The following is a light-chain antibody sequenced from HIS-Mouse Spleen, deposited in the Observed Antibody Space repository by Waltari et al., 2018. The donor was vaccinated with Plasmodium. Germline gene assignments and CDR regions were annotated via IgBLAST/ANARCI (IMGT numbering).Light chain of an antibody. CDR1: SSDVGSYNL. Sequence: QSALTQPASVSGSPGQSTTISSPGTSSDVGSYNLVSWYQQHPGKAPKLMIYEGSKRPSGVSNRFSGSKSGNTASLTISGLQAEDEADYYCCSYAGSSYVFGTGTKVTVL. CDR3: CSYAGSSYV. V-gene: IGLV2-23*01. CDR2: EGS. J-gene: IGLJ1*01.